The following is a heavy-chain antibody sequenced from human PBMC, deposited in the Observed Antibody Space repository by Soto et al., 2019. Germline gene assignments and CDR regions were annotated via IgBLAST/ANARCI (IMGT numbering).Heavy chain of an antibody. CDR3: VRGQPHRITIFEVVIRSYDYGMDV. V-gene: IGHV4-34*01. CDR2: INYRGST. J-gene: IGHJ6*02. D-gene: IGHD3-3*01. CDR1: GGSFTGYY. Sequence: QVQLQQWGAGLLKPSETLSLTCAVYGGSFTGYYWTWIRQTPGKGLEWIGEINYRGSTYYNPSLESTITMAVDTSKNQFSLKLSSVTAADTAVYFCVRGQPHRITIFEVVIRSYDYGMDVWGQGTTVTVSS.